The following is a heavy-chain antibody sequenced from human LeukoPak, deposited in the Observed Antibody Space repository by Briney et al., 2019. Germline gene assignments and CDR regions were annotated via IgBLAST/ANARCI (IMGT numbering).Heavy chain of an antibody. Sequence: GGSLRLSCAASGFTFNSYSMNWVRQAPGEGLEWVSYISSSGSTIYYADSVKGRFTISRDNAKNSLYLQMNSLRAEDTAVYYCARDGIAAAGYDYWGQGTLVTVSS. CDR1: GFTFNSYS. D-gene: IGHD6-13*01. V-gene: IGHV3-48*04. CDR3: ARDGIAAAGYDY. J-gene: IGHJ4*02. CDR2: ISSSGSTI.